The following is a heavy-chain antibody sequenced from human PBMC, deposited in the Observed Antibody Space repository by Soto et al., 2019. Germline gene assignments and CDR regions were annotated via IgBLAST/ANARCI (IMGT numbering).Heavy chain of an antibody. J-gene: IGHJ4*02. CDR2: VYYTGST. CDR1: GGSISGSY. D-gene: IGHD6-19*01. CDR3: ARSVAVPGAHIDY. V-gene: IGHV4-59*01. Sequence: SETLSLTCSVSGGSISGSYWSWIRQSPGKGLEWLGYVYYTGSTNYSPSLRSRVSISVDTSRNEFSLRLSSVTAADTAVYFCARSVAVPGAHIDYWGQGTQVTVSS.